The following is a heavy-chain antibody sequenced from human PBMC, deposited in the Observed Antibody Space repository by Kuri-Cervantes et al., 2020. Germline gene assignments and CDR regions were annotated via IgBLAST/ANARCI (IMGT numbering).Heavy chain of an antibody. J-gene: IGHJ5*02. Sequence: GESLKISCAAAGFTLNNYDMHWVRQAPGKGLEWVAIISYDGNNRYYADSVKGRFTVSRDNSKNTLHLQMSSLRAADTAVYYCARARYSSTSCYVTWGQGTLVTVSS. D-gene: IGHD2-2*01. CDR1: GFTLNNYD. CDR2: ISYDGNNR. V-gene: IGHV3-30*03. CDR3: ARARYSSTSCYVT.